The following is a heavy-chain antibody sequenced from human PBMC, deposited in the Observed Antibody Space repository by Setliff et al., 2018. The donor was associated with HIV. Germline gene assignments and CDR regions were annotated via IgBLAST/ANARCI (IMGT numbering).Heavy chain of an antibody. V-gene: IGHV3-30*02. J-gene: IGHJ4*02. Sequence: GSLRLSCAASEFTLSSYAMHWVRQAAGKGLEWVAVIWYDGSIEYYIDSVKGRFTISRDNSRNTLYLYMSSLRPEDTAVYYCAKDSSPSWSPFDYWGQGTLVTVSS. CDR2: IWYDGSIE. D-gene: IGHD6-13*01. CDR3: AKDSSPSWSPFDY. CDR1: EFTLSSYA.